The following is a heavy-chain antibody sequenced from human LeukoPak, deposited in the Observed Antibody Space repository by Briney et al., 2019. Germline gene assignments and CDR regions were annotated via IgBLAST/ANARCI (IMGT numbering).Heavy chain of an antibody. CDR2: IYYSGST. D-gene: IGHD3-10*01. Sequence: SETLSLTCNVSGASISSYYWSWIRQPPGKGLDWIGYIYYSGSTNYNPSLKSRVTMSVDTSKNQFSLKLSSVTAADTAVYYCATDGMVRGPDAWFDSWGQGTLVTVSS. J-gene: IGHJ5*01. CDR1: GASISSYY. V-gene: IGHV4-59*12. CDR3: ATDGMVRGPDAWFDS.